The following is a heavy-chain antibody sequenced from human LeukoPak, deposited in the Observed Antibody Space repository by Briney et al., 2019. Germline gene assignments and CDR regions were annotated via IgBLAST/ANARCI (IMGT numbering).Heavy chain of an antibody. D-gene: IGHD7-27*01. J-gene: IGHJ4*02. V-gene: IGHV4-61*02. CDR1: GGSISSGSYY. Sequence: PSETLSLTCTVSGGSISSGSYYWSWIRQPAGKGLEWIGRIYTSGSTNYNPSLKSRVTISVDTSKNQFSLKLSSVTAADTAVYFCARGFRGDNFDYWGQGTLVTVSS. CDR3: ARGFRGDNFDY. CDR2: IYTSGST.